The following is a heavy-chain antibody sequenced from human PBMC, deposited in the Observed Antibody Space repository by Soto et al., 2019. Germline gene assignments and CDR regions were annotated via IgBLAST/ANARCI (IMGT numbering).Heavy chain of an antibody. D-gene: IGHD1-26*01. CDR1: GYSFINYW. Sequence: PGESLKISCKGSGYSFINYWIGWVRQMPGKGLEWMGIIYPGDSHTRYSPSFQGQVTISADKSISTAYLQWSSLKASDTAIYYCVRHKRLGVVGATKGYYYYGMDVWGQGTTVTVSS. CDR2: IYPGDSHT. V-gene: IGHV5-51*01. CDR3: VRHKRLGVVGATKGYYYYGMDV. J-gene: IGHJ6*02.